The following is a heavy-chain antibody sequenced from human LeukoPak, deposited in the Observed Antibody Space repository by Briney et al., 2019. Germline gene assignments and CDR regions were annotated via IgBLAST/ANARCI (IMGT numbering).Heavy chain of an antibody. D-gene: IGHD2-15*01. V-gene: IGHV1-2*02. Sequence: ASVKVSCKASGYTFTGYYMHWVRQAPGQGLEWMGWINPNSGGTNYAQKFQGRVTMTRDTSISTAYMELSRLRSDDTAVYYCARDKELGYCSGGSCYSAGRQLDYWGQGTLVTVSS. CDR2: INPNSGGT. CDR1: GYTFTGYY. J-gene: IGHJ4*02. CDR3: ARDKELGYCSGGSCYSAGRQLDY.